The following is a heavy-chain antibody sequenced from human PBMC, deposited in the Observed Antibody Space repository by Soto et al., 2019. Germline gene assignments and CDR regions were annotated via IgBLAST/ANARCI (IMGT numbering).Heavy chain of an antibody. V-gene: IGHV1-18*01. Sequence: ASVKVSCKASGYTFTSYGISWVRQAPGQGLEWMGWISAYNGNTNYAQKLQGRVTMTTDTSTSTAYMELRSLRSDDTAVYYCARYYGSGSFSAGFDYWGQGTLVTVSS. CDR2: ISAYNGNT. CDR1: GYTFTSYG. J-gene: IGHJ4*02. D-gene: IGHD3-10*01. CDR3: ARYYGSGSFSAGFDY.